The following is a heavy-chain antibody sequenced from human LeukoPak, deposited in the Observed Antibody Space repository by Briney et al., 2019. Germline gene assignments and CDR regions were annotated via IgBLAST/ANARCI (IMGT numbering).Heavy chain of an antibody. V-gene: IGHV3-48*01. J-gene: IGHJ4*02. CDR1: GFAFSSYS. Sequence: GGSLRLSCAASGFAFSSYSMNWVRQAPGKGLEWVSYISRSSSTIYYADSVKGRFTISRDNSKNALSLQMNSLRAEDTALYYCAKDSSVPYGITEWGQGTLVTVSS. CDR2: ISRSSSTI. D-gene: IGHD4-17*01. CDR3: AKDSSVPYGITE.